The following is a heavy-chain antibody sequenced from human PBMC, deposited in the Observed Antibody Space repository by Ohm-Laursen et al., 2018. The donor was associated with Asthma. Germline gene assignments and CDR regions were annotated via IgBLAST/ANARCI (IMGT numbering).Heavy chain of an antibody. J-gene: IGHJ6*02. CDR3: ARDAQEDSSSWYSFNYYGMDV. Sequence: QTLSLTCAISGDSVSSNSAAWNWIRQSPSRGLEWLGRTYHRSKWYNDYAVSVKSRITINPDTSKNQFSLQLNSVTPEDTAVYYCARDAQEDSSSWYSFNYYGMDVWGQGTTVTVSS. CDR1: GDSVSSNSAA. CDR2: TYHRSKWYN. V-gene: IGHV6-1*01. D-gene: IGHD6-13*01.